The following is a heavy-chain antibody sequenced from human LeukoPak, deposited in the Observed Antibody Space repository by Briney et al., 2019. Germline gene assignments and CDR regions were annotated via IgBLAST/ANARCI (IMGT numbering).Heavy chain of an antibody. J-gene: IGHJ4*02. Sequence: SQTLSLTCTVSGGSISSGGYYWSWIRQPPGKGLEWIGYIYHSGSTYYNPSLKSRVTMSVDTSKNQFSLKLSSVTAADTAVYYCAREGSSPELDYWGQGTLVTVSS. CDR1: GGSISSGGYY. CDR2: IYHSGST. D-gene: IGHD6-13*01. CDR3: AREGSSPELDY. V-gene: IGHV4-30-2*01.